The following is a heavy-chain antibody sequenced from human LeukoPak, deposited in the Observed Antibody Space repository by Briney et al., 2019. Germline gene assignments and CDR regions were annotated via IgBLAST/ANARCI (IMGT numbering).Heavy chain of an antibody. D-gene: IGHD3-22*01. J-gene: IGHJ4*02. CDR1: GGSFSGYY. CDR3: ARAPYYQDSSGYLRVYYFDY. Sequence: SETLSLTCAVYGGSFSGYYWSWIRQPPGKGLEWIGEINHSGSTNYNPSLKSRVIMSVDTSKNQLSLKLSSVTAADTAVYYCARAPYYQDSSGYLRVYYFDYWGQGTLVTVSS. V-gene: IGHV4-34*01. CDR2: INHSGST.